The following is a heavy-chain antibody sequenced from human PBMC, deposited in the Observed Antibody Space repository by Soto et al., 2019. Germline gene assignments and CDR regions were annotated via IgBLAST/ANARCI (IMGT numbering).Heavy chain of an antibody. Sequence: NPSETLSLTCTVSGGSFNTGTYYWSWIRQHPGKGLEWIGFIYDTGNTYYNPSLKSRVTISVDPSKNHFSLKLRSVTAADTAVYYCARGEPAIIKRLEPWKGTYKWFDPWGQGTRVTVSS. D-gene: IGHD1-1*01. CDR3: ARGEPAIIKRLEPWKGTYKWFDP. CDR1: GGSFNTGTYY. V-gene: IGHV4-31*03. CDR2: IYDTGNT. J-gene: IGHJ5*02.